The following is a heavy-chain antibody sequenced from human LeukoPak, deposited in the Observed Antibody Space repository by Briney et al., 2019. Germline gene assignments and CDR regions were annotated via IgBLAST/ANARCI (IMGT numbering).Heavy chain of an antibody. Sequence: GGSLRLSCAASGFSVNNYWMHWVRQAPGKGLVWVSRINIDESITNYADSVKGRFTISRDNAKNTLDLQMNSLRPEDTAVYYWARDFVGDQDYWGQETLVTVSS. CDR2: INIDESIT. D-gene: IGHD2-21*01. V-gene: IGHV3-74*01. CDR1: GFSVNNYW. J-gene: IGHJ4*02. CDR3: ARDFVGDQDY.